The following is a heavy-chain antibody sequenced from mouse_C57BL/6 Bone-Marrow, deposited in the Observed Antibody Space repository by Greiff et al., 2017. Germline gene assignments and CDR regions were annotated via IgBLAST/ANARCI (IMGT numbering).Heavy chain of an antibody. CDR1: GFTFSDYG. CDR2: ISSGSSTI. D-gene: IGHD1-1*01. CDR3: AKEGLFYYGSSGYFAV. Sequence: EVMLVESGGGLVKPGGSLKLSCAASGFTFSDYGMHWVRQAPEKGLEWVAYISSGSSTIYYADTVKGRFTISRDNAKNTLFLHMTSLRSEDTAMYYCAKEGLFYYGSSGYFAVWGTGTTVTVSS. J-gene: IGHJ1*03. V-gene: IGHV5-17*01.